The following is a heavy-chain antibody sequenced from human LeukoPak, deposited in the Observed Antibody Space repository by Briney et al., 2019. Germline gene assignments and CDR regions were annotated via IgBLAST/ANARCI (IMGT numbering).Heavy chain of an antibody. V-gene: IGHV4-59*08. J-gene: IGHJ4*02. CDR3: ARHTPADAFDY. CDR2: IYYSGST. Sequence: SETLSLTCTVSGGSISSYYWSWIRQPPGKGLELIGYIYYSGSTNYNPSLKSRVTISVDTSKNKFSLKLSSVTAAETAVYYCARHTPADAFDYWGQGTLVTVSS. D-gene: IGHD2-2*01. CDR1: GGSISSYY.